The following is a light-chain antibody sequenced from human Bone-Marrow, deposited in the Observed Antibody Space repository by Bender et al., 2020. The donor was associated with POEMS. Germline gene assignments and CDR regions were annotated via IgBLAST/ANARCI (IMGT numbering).Light chain of an antibody. J-gene: IGLJ3*02. Sequence: QSVLTQPPSASGTPGQRVTISCSGGRIGRNPINWYQQLPGTAPRLVIYADDRRPWGVPNRFSACKSGSSASLAIGGLQSEDAADYYCSTWDDRLNAWLFGGGTKLTVL. V-gene: IGLV1-44*01. CDR3: STWDDRLNAWL. CDR1: RIGRNP. CDR2: ADD.